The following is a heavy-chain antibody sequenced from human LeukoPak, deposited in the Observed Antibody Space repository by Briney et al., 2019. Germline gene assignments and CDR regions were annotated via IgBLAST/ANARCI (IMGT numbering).Heavy chain of an antibody. J-gene: IGHJ1*01. D-gene: IGHD5-24*01. CDR1: GGTFSQYV. V-gene: IGHV1-69*01. CDR2: IVPVFKTA. CDR3: VRDGDGFEYFRY. Sequence: SVKVSCKASGGTFSQYVISWVRQAPGQGLEWMGGIVPVFKTAQYAEKFQGRVTIIADESTRTGYLELSGLTSEDTAMYHCVRDGDGFEYFRYWGQGTQVTVSS.